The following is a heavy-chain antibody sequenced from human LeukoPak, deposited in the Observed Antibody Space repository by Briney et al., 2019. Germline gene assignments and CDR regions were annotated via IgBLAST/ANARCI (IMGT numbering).Heavy chain of an antibody. CDR2: MSAYNGNT. CDR3: ARDFLDNWNPRWSWFDP. J-gene: IGHJ5*02. CDR1: GYTFTSYG. Sequence: GASVKVSCKASGYTFTSYGISWGRQAAGQGREWMGWMSAYNGNTTYAQKLQGRVTMTTATSTSTAYMELRSLRSDDTAVYYCARDFLDNWNPRWSWFDPWGQGTLVTVSS. V-gene: IGHV1-18*01. D-gene: IGHD1-20*01.